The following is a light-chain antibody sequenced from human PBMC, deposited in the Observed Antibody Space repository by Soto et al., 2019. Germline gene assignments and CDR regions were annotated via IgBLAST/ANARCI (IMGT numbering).Light chain of an antibody. CDR2: DVT. Sequence: QSVLTQPASVSESPGQSITISCTGTSSDVGGYNFVSWYQHPPGKAPKLMIYDVTNRPSGVSNRFSGSKSGNTASLTISGLQAEDEADYYCSSYTSSSTYVFGTGTKVTVL. CDR3: SSYTSSSTYV. J-gene: IGLJ1*01. V-gene: IGLV2-14*03. CDR1: SSDVGGYNF.